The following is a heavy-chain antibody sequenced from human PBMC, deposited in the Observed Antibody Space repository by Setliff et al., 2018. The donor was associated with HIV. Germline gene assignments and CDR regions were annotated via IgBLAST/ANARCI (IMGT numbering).Heavy chain of an antibody. V-gene: IGHV5-51*01. CDR1: GYSFTSYW. CDR3: ARGDGMGPVVVTAMFDY. Sequence: GESLKISCKGFGYSFTSYWIGWVRQMPGKGLEWMGIIYPGDSHTRYSPSFQGQVTISADKSVNTAYLQWRSLRSDDTAVYYCARGDGMGPVVVTAMFDYWGQGTLVTVSS. D-gene: IGHD2-21*02. CDR2: IYPGDSHT. J-gene: IGHJ4*02.